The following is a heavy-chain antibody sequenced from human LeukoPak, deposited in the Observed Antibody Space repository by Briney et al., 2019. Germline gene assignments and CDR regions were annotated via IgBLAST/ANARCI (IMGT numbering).Heavy chain of an antibody. CDR3: ARAITMVRGVIIKAKDAFDI. Sequence: RTGGSLRLSCAASGFTFSSYWMHWVRQAPGKGLVWVSRINSDGSSTSYADSVKGRFTISRDNAKNTLYLQMNSLRAEDTAVYYCARAITMVRGVIIKAKDAFDIWGQGTMVTVSS. J-gene: IGHJ3*02. CDR2: INSDGSST. D-gene: IGHD3-10*01. CDR1: GFTFSSYW. V-gene: IGHV3-74*01.